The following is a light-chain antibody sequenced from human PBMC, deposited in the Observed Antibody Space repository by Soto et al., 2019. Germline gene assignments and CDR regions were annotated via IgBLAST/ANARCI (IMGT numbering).Light chain of an antibody. CDR1: QSISSW. CDR3: QQVNSYPRA. V-gene: IGKV1-5*03. CDR2: KAS. J-gene: IGKJ1*01. Sequence: DIQMTQSPSILSASVGDRVTITCRASQSISSWLAWYQQKPGKAPNLLIHKASHLESGVPSRFSGSGSGTEFTLTISSLQPEDFATYYCQQVNSYPRAFGQGTKVDIK.